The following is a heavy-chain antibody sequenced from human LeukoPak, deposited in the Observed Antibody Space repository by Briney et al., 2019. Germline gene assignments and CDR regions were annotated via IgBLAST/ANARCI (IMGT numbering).Heavy chain of an antibody. J-gene: IGHJ4*02. CDR3: AKNLGSGYDPLLEY. D-gene: IGHD5-12*01. V-gene: IGHV3-43*01. Sequence: GGSLRLSCAASGFSFDDYTMHWVRQTPGKGLEWVSLISWDAGSTFYADSVRGRFTISRDNSKSSLYLQMNSLRTEDTAFYYCAKNLGSGYDPLLEYWGQGTLVTVSS. CDR2: ISWDAGST. CDR1: GFSFDDYT.